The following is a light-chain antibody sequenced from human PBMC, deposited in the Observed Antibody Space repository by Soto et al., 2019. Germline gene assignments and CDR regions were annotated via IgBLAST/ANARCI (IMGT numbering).Light chain of an antibody. J-gene: IGLJ1*01. Sequence: QSALTQPASVSGSPGQSITISCTGTSSDVGGYNYVSWYQQHPGKAPKLMIYDVSNRPSGVSNRFSGSKSGNTASLTISGLQAEDEADYYCSSYTSSRYVFGTGTK. CDR3: SSYTSSRYV. CDR1: SSDVGGYNY. CDR2: DVS. V-gene: IGLV2-14*01.